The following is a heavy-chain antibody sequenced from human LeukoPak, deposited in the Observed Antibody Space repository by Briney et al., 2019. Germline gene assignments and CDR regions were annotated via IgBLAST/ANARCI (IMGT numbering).Heavy chain of an antibody. J-gene: IGHJ4*02. Sequence: GGSLRLSCAASGFTFSSYWMSWVRQAPGKGLEWVANIKKDGSEKYYVDSVKGRFTISRDSSKNTLYLQMNSLRAEDTAVYYCAKDLYDSPFDYWGQGTLVTVSS. CDR2: IKKDGSEK. D-gene: IGHD3-22*01. CDR1: GFTFSSYW. V-gene: IGHV3-7*04. CDR3: AKDLYDSPFDY.